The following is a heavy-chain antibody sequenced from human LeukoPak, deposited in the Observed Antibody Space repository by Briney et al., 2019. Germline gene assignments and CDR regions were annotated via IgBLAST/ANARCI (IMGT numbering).Heavy chain of an antibody. CDR3: ATISRGTAVDHDAFDV. D-gene: IGHD6-19*01. J-gene: IGHJ3*01. CDR2: INAGNGDT. V-gene: IGHV1-3*01. Sequence: GASVKISCKASEYPFSRSVIHWVRQAPGQRLEWMGWINAGNGDTEYSQNFQGRVTITRDTSASTAYMELSSLRSEDTSVYHCATISRGTAVDHDAFDVWGQGTMVTVSS. CDR1: EYPFSRSV.